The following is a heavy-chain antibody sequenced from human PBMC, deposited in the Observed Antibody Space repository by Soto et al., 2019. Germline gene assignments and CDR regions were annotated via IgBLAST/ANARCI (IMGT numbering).Heavy chain of an antibody. Sequence: GGSLRLSCAASGFTFSSYSMNWVRQAPGKGLEWVSYISSSSSTIYYADSVKGRYTISRDNAKNSLYLQMNSLRAEDTAVYYCARDGVERGYYYSYMDVWGKGTTVTVSS. CDR1: GFTFSSYS. V-gene: IGHV3-48*01. CDR3: ARDGVERGYYYSYMDV. D-gene: IGHD3-3*01. CDR2: ISSSSSTI. J-gene: IGHJ6*03.